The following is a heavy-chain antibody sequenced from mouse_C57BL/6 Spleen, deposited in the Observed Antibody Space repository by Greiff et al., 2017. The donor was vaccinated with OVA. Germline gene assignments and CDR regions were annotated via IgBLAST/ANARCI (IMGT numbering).Heavy chain of an antibody. CDR1: GYSFTGYF. CDR2: INPYNGDT. CDR3: ARREDYYGSEDFDY. D-gene: IGHD1-1*01. V-gene: IGHV1-20*01. J-gene: IGHJ2*01. Sequence: VQLKQSGPELVKPGDSVKISCKASGYSFTGYFMNWVMQSHGKSLEWIGRINPYNGDTFYNQKFKGKATLTVDKSSSTAHMALRSLTSEDSAVYYCARREDYYGSEDFDYWGQGTTLTVSS.